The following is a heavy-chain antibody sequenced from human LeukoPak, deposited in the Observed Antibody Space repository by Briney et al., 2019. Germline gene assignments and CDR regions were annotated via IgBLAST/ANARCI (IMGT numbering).Heavy chain of an antibody. Sequence: GGSLRLSCAASGFTFSTYDMHWVRQAPGKGLEWVAIISYDGSDKYYADSVKGRFTISRDNSKNTLYLQMNSLRAEDTAVYYCEKDFGEAAFDIWGQGTMVTVSS. V-gene: IGHV3-30*18. J-gene: IGHJ3*02. CDR2: ISYDGSDK. CDR1: GFTFSTYD. D-gene: IGHD3-10*01. CDR3: EKDFGEAAFDI.